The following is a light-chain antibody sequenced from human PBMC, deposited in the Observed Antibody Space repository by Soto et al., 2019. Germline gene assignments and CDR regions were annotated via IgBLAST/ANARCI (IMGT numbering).Light chain of an antibody. CDR2: VAS. Sequence: EIVLTQSPGTLSLSPGERATLSCRASQSVSSNYLAWYQQKPGQAPRLLIYVASSRATGIPDRFSGSGSGTDFTLTISRLEPEDFAVYYCQQYGSSPPITFGQGTRLEI. CDR1: QSVSSNY. CDR3: QQYGSSPPIT. V-gene: IGKV3-20*01. J-gene: IGKJ5*01.